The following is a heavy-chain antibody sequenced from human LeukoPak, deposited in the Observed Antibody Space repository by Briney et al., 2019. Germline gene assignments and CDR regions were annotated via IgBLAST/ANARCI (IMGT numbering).Heavy chain of an antibody. CDR1: GASVSSGDYY. V-gene: IGHV4-31*03. D-gene: IGHD2-8*01. J-gene: IGHJ5*02. Sequence: SETLSLTCTVSGASVSSGDYYWSWLRQHPGKGLEWIGYIHYSGPTYSNPSLRSRVTLPVDTSNNLLSLRLSSVTSADTAVYYCARDYIEAAFCASGVCYTGGFDPWGQGTLVTVSS. CDR2: IHYSGPT. CDR3: ARDYIEAAFCASGVCYTGGFDP.